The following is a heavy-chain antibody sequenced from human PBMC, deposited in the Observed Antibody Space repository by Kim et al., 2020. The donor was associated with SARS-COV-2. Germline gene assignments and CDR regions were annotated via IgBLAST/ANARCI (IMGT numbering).Heavy chain of an antibody. CDR1: GGTFSSYA. Sequence: SVKVSCKASGGTFSSYAISWVRQAPGQGLEWMGGIIPIFGTANYAQKFQGRVTITADESTSTAYMELSSLRSEDTAVYYCARNRRDLAVTTTDWYFDLWGRGTLVTVSS. CDR3: ARNRRDLAVTTTDWYFDL. CDR2: IIPIFGTA. D-gene: IGHD4-17*01. V-gene: IGHV1-69*13. J-gene: IGHJ2*01.